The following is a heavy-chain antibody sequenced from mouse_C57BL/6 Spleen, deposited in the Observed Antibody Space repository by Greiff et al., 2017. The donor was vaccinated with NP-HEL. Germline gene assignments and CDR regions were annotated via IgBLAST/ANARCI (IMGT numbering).Heavy chain of an antibody. J-gene: IGHJ2*01. CDR1: GYTFTSYW. CDR3: YYYGSRGPHY. V-gene: IGHV1-50*01. Sequence: VQLQQPGAELVKPGASVKLSCKASGYTFTSYWMQWVKQRPGQGLEWIGEIDPSDSYTNYNQKFKGKATWTVDTSSSTAYMQLSSLTSEDSAIYYCYYYGSRGPHYWGQGTTLTVSS. CDR2: IDPSDSYT. D-gene: IGHD1-1*01.